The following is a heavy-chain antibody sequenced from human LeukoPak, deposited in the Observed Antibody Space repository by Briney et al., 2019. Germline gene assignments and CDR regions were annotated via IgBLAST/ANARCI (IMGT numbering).Heavy chain of an antibody. CDR2: IYYSGNT. D-gene: IGHD6-13*01. CDR3: ARHGGIIAAAGTRAFDI. Sequence: PSETLSLTCTVSGGSISSDYWSWIRKPPGKGLEWIGDIYYSGNTRYNPSLKSRVTISVDTSKNQFSLKLTSVTAADTAVYHCARHGGIIAAAGTRAFDIWGQGTMVTVSS. J-gene: IGHJ3*02. V-gene: IGHV4-59*08. CDR1: GGSISSDY.